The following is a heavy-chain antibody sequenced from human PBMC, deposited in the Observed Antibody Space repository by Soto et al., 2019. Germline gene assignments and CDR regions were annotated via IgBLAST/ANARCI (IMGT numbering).Heavy chain of an antibody. J-gene: IGHJ6*01. CDR1: GYSFTSYW. CDR2: IDPSDSYT. Sequence: PGESLKISCKGSGYSFTSYWISWVRQMPGKGLEWMGRIDPSDSYTNYSPSFQGHVTISADKSISTAYLQWSSLKASDTAMYYCASRYCSSTSCPDYYYGKDVWGQGTTVTVSS. V-gene: IGHV5-10-1*01. D-gene: IGHD2-2*01. CDR3: ASRYCSSTSCPDYYYGKDV.